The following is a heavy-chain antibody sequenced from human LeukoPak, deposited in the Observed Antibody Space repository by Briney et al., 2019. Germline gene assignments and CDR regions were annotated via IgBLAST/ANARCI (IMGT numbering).Heavy chain of an antibody. V-gene: IGHV3-64*01. CDR1: GFTFSSYE. D-gene: IGHD3-10*01. J-gene: IGHJ4*02. Sequence: GGSLRLSCAASGFTFSSYEMNWVRQAPGKGLEYVSAISSDGGSTYYANSVKGRFTISRDNSKNTLYLQMGSLRAEDMAVYYCARGPYYYGSGSYVYGYYFGYWGQGTLVTVSS. CDR2: ISSDGGST. CDR3: ARGPYYYGSGSYVYGYYFGY.